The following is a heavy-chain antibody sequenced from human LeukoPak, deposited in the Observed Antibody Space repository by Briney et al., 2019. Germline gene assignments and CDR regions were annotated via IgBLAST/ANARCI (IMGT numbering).Heavy chain of an antibody. CDR1: VGTFSSYA. V-gene: IGHV1-69*04. Sequence: SVTVTCQASVGTFSSYAISWVRQAPGQGLEWMGGIIPNLGIANYAQKFQGRVTITADKSTSTAYMELSSLRSEDTAVYYCARVGYYYDSSGYSLGTFDYWGQGTLVTVSS. CDR2: IIPNLGIA. D-gene: IGHD3-22*01. J-gene: IGHJ4*02. CDR3: ARVGYYYDSSGYSLGTFDY.